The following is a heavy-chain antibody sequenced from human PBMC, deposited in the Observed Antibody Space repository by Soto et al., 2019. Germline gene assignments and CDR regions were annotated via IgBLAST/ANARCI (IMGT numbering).Heavy chain of an antibody. J-gene: IGHJ4*02. Sequence: VGSLRLSCAASGFTFSSYGMHWVRQAPGKGLEWVAVIWYDGGNKYYADSVTGRFTISRDNSKKTLYLQMNSLRAEDTAVYYCAREYYDSSGYYPYYFDYWGQGTLVTVSS. CDR1: GFTFSSYG. V-gene: IGHV3-33*01. CDR2: IWYDGGNK. CDR3: AREYYDSSGYYPYYFDY. D-gene: IGHD3-22*01.